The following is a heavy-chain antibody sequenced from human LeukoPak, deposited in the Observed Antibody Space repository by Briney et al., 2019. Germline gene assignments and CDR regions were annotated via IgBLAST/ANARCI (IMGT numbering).Heavy chain of an antibody. CDR1: GYTFTSYA. CDR2: INAGNGNT. Sequence: AASVKVSCKASGYTFTSYAIHSVRHAPGQRLEWLGWINAGNGNTKYSQKFQGRVTITSDTSATTAYMELTSLRSEDTAVYFCARGYCSSTSCQYYFDYWGQGTLVTVSS. J-gene: IGHJ4*02. V-gene: IGHV1-3*01. CDR3: ARGYCSSTSCQYYFDY. D-gene: IGHD2-2*01.